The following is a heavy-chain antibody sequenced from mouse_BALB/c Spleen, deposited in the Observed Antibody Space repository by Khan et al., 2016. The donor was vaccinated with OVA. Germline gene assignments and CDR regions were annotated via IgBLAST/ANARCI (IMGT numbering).Heavy chain of an antibody. D-gene: IGHD2-3*01. CDR2: IWAGGST. V-gene: IGHV2-9*02. J-gene: IGHJ2*01. Sequence: QVQLKESGPGLVAPSQSLSITCTVSGFSLTSYGVHWVRQPPGKGLEWLGVIWAGGSTNYNSALMYRLSINKDNSKSQVFLKMNGLQTDDRAMYYGARRDDKWGQGTTLTVSS. CDR3: ARRDDK. CDR1: GFSLTSYG.